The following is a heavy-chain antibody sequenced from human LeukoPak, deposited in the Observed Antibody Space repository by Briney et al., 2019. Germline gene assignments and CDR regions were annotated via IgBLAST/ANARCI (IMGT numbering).Heavy chain of an antibody. V-gene: IGHV6-1*01. J-gene: IGHJ4*02. CDR3: ARGYYDNSGHYFFDF. CDR2: TGYKSKWFN. D-gene: IGHD3-22*01. CDR1: RGRFPSQNSS. Sequence: TPPPPRAISRGRFPSQNSSLDWVRQSPSRGPEGPGRTGYKSKWFNDYAVFVKSRITIKPDTSKNQFSLQLNSVTPEDTAVYYCARGYYDNSGHYFFDFWGQGTLVTVSS.